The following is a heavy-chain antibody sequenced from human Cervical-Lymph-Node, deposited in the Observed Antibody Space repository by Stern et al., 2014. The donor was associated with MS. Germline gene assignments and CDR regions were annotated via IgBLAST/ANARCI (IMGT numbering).Heavy chain of an antibody. D-gene: IGHD3-10*01. CDR3: ARRGDEAVYGLDV. CDR1: GYRFSSHW. Sequence: EVQLVESGAEVKKPGESLKISCKGAGYRFSSHWIGWVRQMPGKGLEYMGIISPGDSDTRYSPSFQGQVTISVDKSINIAYLQWSSLKASDTAIYYCARRGDEAVYGLDVWGPGTTVTVSS. V-gene: IGHV5-51*03. CDR2: ISPGDSDT. J-gene: IGHJ6*02.